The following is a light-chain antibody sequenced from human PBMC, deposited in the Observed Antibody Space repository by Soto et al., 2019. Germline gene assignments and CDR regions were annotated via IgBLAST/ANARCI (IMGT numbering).Light chain of an antibody. CDR1: QSINYY. CDR2: TAA. V-gene: IGKV1-39*01. J-gene: IGKJ2*01. Sequence: DIQMTQSPSSLSASIGDRVIITCRASQSINYYLNWYQQQPGKAPKLLVSTAASLRSGVPSRFSGSASRTDFALTISSLQPEDFATYYCQQSFTTPYTFGQGTKLEI. CDR3: QQSFTTPYT.